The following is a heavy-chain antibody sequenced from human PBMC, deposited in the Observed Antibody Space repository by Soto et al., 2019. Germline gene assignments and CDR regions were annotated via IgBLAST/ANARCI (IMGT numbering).Heavy chain of an antibody. Sequence: GGSLRLSCRASGFTFSSYSMNWVRQAPGKGLEWVSSISSSSSYIYYADSVKGRFTISRDNAKNSLYLQMNSLRAEDTAVYYCARDQPGYSYGYGLGYWGQGTLVTVS. J-gene: IGHJ4*02. CDR2: ISSSSSYI. CDR3: ARDQPGYSYGYGLGY. D-gene: IGHD5-18*01. V-gene: IGHV3-21*01. CDR1: GFTFSSYS.